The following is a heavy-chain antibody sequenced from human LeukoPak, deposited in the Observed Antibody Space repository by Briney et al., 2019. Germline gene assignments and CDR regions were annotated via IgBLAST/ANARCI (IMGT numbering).Heavy chain of an antibody. Sequence: ASVKVSCKASGYTFTSYGISWVRQAPGQGLEWMGWISAYNGNTNYAQKLQGRVTMTTDTSTSTAYMELRSLRSDDTAVYYCARNQYSGSYSPRDGMDVWGKGATVTVSS. CDR1: GYTFTSYG. V-gene: IGHV1-18*01. J-gene: IGHJ6*04. D-gene: IGHD1-26*01. CDR3: ARNQYSGSYSPRDGMDV. CDR2: ISAYNGNT.